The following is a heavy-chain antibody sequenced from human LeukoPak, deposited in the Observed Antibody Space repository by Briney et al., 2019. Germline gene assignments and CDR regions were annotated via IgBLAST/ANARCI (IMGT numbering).Heavy chain of an antibody. Sequence: PGGSLRLSCAASGFTFSSYAMHWVRQAPGKGLDWVATMSYDVTNKYYADSVRGRFTISRDNSKNTLYLQLNSLRGEDAAVYYCARALRFVDYWGQGTLVTVSS. D-gene: IGHD3-3*01. CDR1: GFTFSSYA. CDR2: MSYDVTNK. CDR3: ARALRFVDY. V-gene: IGHV3-30*04. J-gene: IGHJ4*02.